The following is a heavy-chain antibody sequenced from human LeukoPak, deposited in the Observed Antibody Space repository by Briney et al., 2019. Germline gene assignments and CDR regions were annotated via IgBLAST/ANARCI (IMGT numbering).Heavy chain of an antibody. V-gene: IGHV1-46*01. CDR3: ARVSEETGSDY. Sequence: GASVKVSCKASGYTFTDYYIHWVRQAPGQGLEWMGIISPSGGSSSYAQKFQGRVTMTRDKSTSTVYMELSGLRSEDTAVYYCARVSEETGSDYWGQGTLVTVSS. D-gene: IGHD3-10*01. CDR1: GYTFTDYY. CDR2: ISPSGGSS. J-gene: IGHJ4*02.